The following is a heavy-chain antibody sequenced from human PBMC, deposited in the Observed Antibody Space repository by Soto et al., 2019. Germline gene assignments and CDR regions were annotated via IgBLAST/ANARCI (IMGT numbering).Heavy chain of an antibody. V-gene: IGHV4-34*01. CDR1: GGSFSGYY. J-gene: IGHJ6*03. D-gene: IGHD6-13*01. CDR3: ARGAVSSSWYGDYYYYYYMDV. CDR2: INHSGST. Sequence: PSETLSLTCAVYGGSFSGYYWSWIRQPPGKGLEWIGEINHSGSTNYNPSLKSRVTISVDTSKNQFSLKLSSVTAADTAVYYCARGAVSSSWYGDYYYYYYMDVWGKGTTVTVSS.